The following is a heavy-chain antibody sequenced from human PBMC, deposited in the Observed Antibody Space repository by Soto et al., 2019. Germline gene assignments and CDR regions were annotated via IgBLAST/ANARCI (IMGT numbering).Heavy chain of an antibody. CDR1: GGTFSSYA. J-gene: IGHJ3*02. V-gene: IGHV1-69*13. D-gene: IGHD3-3*01. CDR2: IIPIFGTA. CDR3: ASTYYDFWGGLWAFDI. Sequence: SVKVSCKASGGTFSSYAISWVRQAPGQGLEWMGGIIPIFGTANYAQKFQGRVTITADESTSTAYMELSSLRSEDTAVYYCASTYYDFWGGLWAFDIWGQGTMVTVSS.